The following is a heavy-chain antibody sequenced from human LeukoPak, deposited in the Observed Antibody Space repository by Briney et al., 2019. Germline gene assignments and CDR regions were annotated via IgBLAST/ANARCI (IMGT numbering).Heavy chain of an antibody. D-gene: IGHD3-22*01. J-gene: IGHJ6*03. CDR3: ARGVEYDDRSAPVYYYYMDV. CDR1: GGSISSHY. V-gene: IGHV4-59*11. CDR2: IYYSGST. Sequence: SETLSLTCTVSGGSISSHYWSWIRQPPGKGLEWIGYIYYSGSTNYNPSLKSRVTISVDTSKNQFSLKLSSVTAADTAVYYCARGVEYDDRSAPVYYYYMDVWGKGTTVTVSS.